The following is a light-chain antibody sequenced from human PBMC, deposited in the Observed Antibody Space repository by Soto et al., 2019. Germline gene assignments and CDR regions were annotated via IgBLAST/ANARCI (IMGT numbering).Light chain of an antibody. CDR3: QQRSNWPKWT. J-gene: IGKJ1*01. CDR2: DAS. Sequence: EIVLTQPPATLSLSPGERATLSCRASQSVSSYLAWYQQKPGQAPRLLIYDASNRATGIPARCSGSGSGTDFTLTISSLEPEDFAVYYCQQRSNWPKWTFGQGTKVEIK. CDR1: QSVSSY. V-gene: IGKV3-11*01.